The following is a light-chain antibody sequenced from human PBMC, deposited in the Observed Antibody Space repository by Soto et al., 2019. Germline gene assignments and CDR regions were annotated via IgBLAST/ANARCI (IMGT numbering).Light chain of an antibody. CDR3: SSYTSSSTL. CDR1: SSDVGGYNY. J-gene: IGLJ1*01. V-gene: IGLV2-14*03. CDR2: DVS. Sequence: QSALTQPASVSGSPGQSITISCTEISSDVGGYNYVSWYQQHPGKAPKLMIYDVSNRPSGVSNRFSGSKYGNTASLTISGLQAEDEADYYCSSYTSSSTLFGTGTKLTVL.